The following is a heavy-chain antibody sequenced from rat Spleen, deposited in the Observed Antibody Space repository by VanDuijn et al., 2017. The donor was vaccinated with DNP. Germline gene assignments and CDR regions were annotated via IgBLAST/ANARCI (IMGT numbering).Heavy chain of an antibody. V-gene: IGHV2-77*01. J-gene: IGHJ4*01. CDR3: AVNYGSYGYSMDA. CDR2: IWGDGST. D-gene: IGHD1-3*01. Sequence: QVQMKETGPGLVQTTQTLSVTCTVSGFSLTTYGVHWVRQAPGKGLEWMGIIWGDGSTNYNSALKSRLSLSRDTSKSQVFLTMNSLQTDDTAVYYCAVNYGSYGYSMDAWGQGTSVTVSS. CDR1: GFSLTTYG.